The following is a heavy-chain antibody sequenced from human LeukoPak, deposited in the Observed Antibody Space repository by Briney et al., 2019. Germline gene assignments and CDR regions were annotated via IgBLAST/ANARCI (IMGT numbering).Heavy chain of an antibody. J-gene: IGHJ4*02. Sequence: PGGSLRLSCAASGFTFSSYAMSWVRQAPGKGLEWVSAISGSGGSTYYADSVKGRVTISRDNSKNTLYLQMNSLRAEDPAVYYCAKGETYYYGSGSPTDYWGQGTLVTVSS. CDR1: GFTFSSYA. D-gene: IGHD3-10*01. CDR2: ISGSGGST. V-gene: IGHV3-23*01. CDR3: AKGETYYYGSGSPTDY.